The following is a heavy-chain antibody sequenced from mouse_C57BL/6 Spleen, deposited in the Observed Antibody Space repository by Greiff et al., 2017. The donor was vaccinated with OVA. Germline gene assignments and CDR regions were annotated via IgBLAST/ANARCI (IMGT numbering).Heavy chain of an antibody. CDR3: ARRVYYGSSYDAMDY. CDR2: IDPSDSYT. J-gene: IGHJ4*01. D-gene: IGHD1-1*01. CDR1: GYTFTSYW. V-gene: IGHV1-50*01. Sequence: QVQLQQPGAELVKPGASVKLSCKASGYTFTSYWMQWVKQRPGQGLEWIGEIDPSDSYTNYNQKFKGKATLTVDTSSSTAYMQLSSLTSEDSAVYYCARRVYYGSSYDAMDYWGQGTSVTVSS.